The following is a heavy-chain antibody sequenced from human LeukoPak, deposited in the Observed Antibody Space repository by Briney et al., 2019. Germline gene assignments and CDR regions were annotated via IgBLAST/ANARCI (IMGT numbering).Heavy chain of an antibody. D-gene: IGHD3-10*01. J-gene: IGHJ6*02. V-gene: IGHV3-30-3*01. Sequence: LPGRSLRLSCAASGFTFSSYAMHWVRQAPGKGLEWVAVISYDGSNKYYADSVKGRFTISRDNSKNTLYLQMNSLRAEDTAVYYCARDLYYYGSGSYYTDYYYGMDVWGQGTTVTVSS. CDR2: ISYDGSNK. CDR3: ARDLYYYGSGSYYTDYYYGMDV. CDR1: GFTFSSYA.